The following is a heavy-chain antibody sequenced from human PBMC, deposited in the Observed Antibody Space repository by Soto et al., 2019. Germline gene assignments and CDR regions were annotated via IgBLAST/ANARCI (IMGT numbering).Heavy chain of an antibody. D-gene: IGHD6-6*01. V-gene: IGHV4-59*12. J-gene: IGHJ4*02. CDR1: GGSISSYY. CDR2: IYYSGST. CDR3: ARDRGIAARHRFDY. Sequence: SETLSLTCTVSGGSISSYYWSWIRQPPGKGLEWIGYIYYSGSTNYNPSLKSRVTISVDTSKNQFSLKLSSVTAADTAVYYCARDRGIAARHRFDYWGQGTLVTVSS.